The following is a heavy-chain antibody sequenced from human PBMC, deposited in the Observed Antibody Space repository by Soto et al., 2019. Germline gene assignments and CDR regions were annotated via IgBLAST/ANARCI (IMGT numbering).Heavy chain of an antibody. CDR1: GGSINSYY. CDR2: IYYSGST. V-gene: IGHV4-59*01. D-gene: IGHD3-22*01. CDR3: AWYKGDSSGYYVQAVEN. J-gene: IGHJ4*02. Sequence: SETLSLTCTVSGGSINSYYWSWIRQPPGKGLEWIGYIYYSGSTNYNPSLKSRVTISVDTSKNQFSLKLSSVTAAATAVYYCAWYKGDSSGYYVQAVENWGQGNLVTVAS.